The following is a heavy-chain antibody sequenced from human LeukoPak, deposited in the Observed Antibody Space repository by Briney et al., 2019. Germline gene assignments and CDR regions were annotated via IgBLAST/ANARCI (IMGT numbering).Heavy chain of an antibody. V-gene: IGHV3-21*01. CDR1: GFTFSSYS. CDR2: ISSSSSYI. Sequence: PGGSLRLFCTVSGFTFSSYSMNWVRQAPGKGLEWVSSISSSSSYIYYADSVKGRFTISRDNAKNSLYLQMNSLRAEDTAVYYCARDRHFDYWGQGTLVTVSS. J-gene: IGHJ4*02. CDR3: ARDRHFDY.